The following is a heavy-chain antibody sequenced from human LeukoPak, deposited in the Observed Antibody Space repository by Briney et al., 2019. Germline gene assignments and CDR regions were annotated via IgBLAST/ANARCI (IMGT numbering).Heavy chain of an antibody. J-gene: IGHJ6*02. CDR3: ARGAGSYYFYGMDV. CDR2: INYSGST. Sequence: PSEPLTLTCTVSGGSISSYFWSWIRQPPGKGLEWIGRINYSGSTNCNPSLMSRATVSVDTSKTQFSLKLSSVTAADTAVYYCARGAGSYYFYGMDVWGQGTTVTVSS. CDR1: GGSISSYF. V-gene: IGHV4-59*01.